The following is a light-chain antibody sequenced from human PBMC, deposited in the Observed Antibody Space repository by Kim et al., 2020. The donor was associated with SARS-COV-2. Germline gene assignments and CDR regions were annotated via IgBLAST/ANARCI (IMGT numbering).Light chain of an antibody. CDR2: DAS. V-gene: IGKV1-33*01. J-gene: IGKJ2*01. CDR3: QQYDNHPYT. CDR1: QDISNY. Sequence: DIQMNQSPSSLSASVGDRVTITCQSSQDISNYLNWYQQKPGKAPKLLFYDASNLETGVPSRFSGSGSGTDFTFTISSLQPEDMATYYGQQYDNHPYTLGQGTKLEI.